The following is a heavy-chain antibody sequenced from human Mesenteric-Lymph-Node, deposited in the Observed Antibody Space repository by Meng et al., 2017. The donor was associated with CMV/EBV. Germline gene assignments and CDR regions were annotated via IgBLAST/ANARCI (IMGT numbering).Heavy chain of an antibody. J-gene: IGHJ4*02. CDR3: AHSSGIAAAGPVYFDY. Sequence: QITLKESGPTLVKPTHTPTPTCTFSGFSPSTSGVGVGWIRPPPGKALEWLALIYLDDDKRYSPSLKSRLTITKDTSKNQVVLTMTNMDPVDTATYYCAHSSGIAAAGPVYFDYWGQGTLVTVSS. CDR2: IYLDDDK. V-gene: IGHV2-5*02. D-gene: IGHD6-13*01. CDR1: GFSPSTSGVG.